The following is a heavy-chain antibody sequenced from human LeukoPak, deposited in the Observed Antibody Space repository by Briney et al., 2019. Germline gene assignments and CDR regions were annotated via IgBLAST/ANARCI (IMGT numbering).Heavy chain of an antibody. CDR3: ARVPQDIVVGDYYYGMDV. Sequence: ASVKLSCKASGYTFTSYDINWVRQATGQGLGWMGWMNSNSGNTGYAQKFHGRVTMTSNTSISTAYMELSSMRSEDTAVYYCARVPQDIVVGDYYYGMDVWGQGNTDSVPS. CDR1: GYTFTSYD. J-gene: IGHJ6*02. V-gene: IGHV1-8*01. CDR2: MNSNSGNT. D-gene: IGHD2-2*01.